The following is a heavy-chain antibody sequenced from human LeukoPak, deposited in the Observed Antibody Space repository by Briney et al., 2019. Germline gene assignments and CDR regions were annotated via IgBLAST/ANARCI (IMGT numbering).Heavy chain of an antibody. CDR3: ARVGNSSLGD. CDR1: GGSISSGGYY. J-gene: IGHJ4*02. CDR2: IYHSGST. D-gene: IGHD6-13*01. V-gene: IGHV4-30-2*01. Sequence: SQTLSLTCTVSGGSISSGGYYWSWIRQPPGKGLEWIGYIYHSGSTYYNPSLKSRVTISVDTSKNQFSLKLSSVTAADTAVYYCARVGNSSLGDWGQGTLVTVSS.